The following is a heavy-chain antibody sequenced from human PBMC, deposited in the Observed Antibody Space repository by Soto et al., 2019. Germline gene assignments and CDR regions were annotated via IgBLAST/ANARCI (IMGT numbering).Heavy chain of an antibody. CDR2: IIPIIGTA. D-gene: IGHD7-27*01. CDR3: ARDGDPYYYYYMDV. CDR1: GGTFSSYT. V-gene: IGHV1-69*08. J-gene: IGHJ6*03. Sequence: QVQLVQSGAEVKKPGSSVKVSCKASGGTFSSYTISWVRQAPGQVLEWMGRIIPIIGTANYAQKFQGRVTITADKSTSTAYMELSSLRFEDTAVYYCARDGDPYYYYYMDVWGKGTTVTVSS.